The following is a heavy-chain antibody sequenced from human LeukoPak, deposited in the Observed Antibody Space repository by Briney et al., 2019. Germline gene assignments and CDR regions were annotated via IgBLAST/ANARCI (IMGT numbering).Heavy chain of an antibody. CDR1: GGTFSSYA. CDR2: IIPIFGTA. CDR3: ARGGSGYYYYFDY. D-gene: IGHD3-22*01. V-gene: IGHV1-69*13. J-gene: IGHJ4*02. Sequence: SVKVSCKASGGTFSSYAISWVRQAPGQGLEWMGGIIPIFGTANYAQKFQGRVTITADESPSTAYMELSSLRSEDTAVYYCARGGSGYYYYFDYWGQGTLVTVS.